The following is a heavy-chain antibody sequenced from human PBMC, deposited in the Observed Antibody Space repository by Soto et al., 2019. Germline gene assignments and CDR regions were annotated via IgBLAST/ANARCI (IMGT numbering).Heavy chain of an antibody. Sequence: SETLSLPCAVYGGSFSGHYWRWIRQPPGKGLEWIGEINHSGSTNYNPSLKSRVTISVDTSKNQFSLKLSSVTAADTAVYYCAAWYSSSFYYFDNWGQGTLVTVYS. V-gene: IGHV4-34*01. D-gene: IGHD6-6*01. CDR2: INHSGST. CDR3: AAWYSSSFYYFDN. CDR1: GGSFSGHY. J-gene: IGHJ4*02.